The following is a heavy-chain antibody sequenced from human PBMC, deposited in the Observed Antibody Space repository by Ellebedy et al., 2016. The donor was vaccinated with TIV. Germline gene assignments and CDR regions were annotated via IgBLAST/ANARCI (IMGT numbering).Heavy chain of an antibody. J-gene: IGHJ4*02. Sequence: AASVKVSCKASGGTFSSYAISWVRQAPGQGLEWMGRIIPILGIANYAQKFQGRVTITADKSTSTAYMELSSLRSEETAVYYCAKDPITMVRGVNFGDYWGQGTLVTVSS. CDR2: IIPILGIA. D-gene: IGHD3-10*01. V-gene: IGHV1-69*04. CDR3: AKDPITMVRGVNFGDY. CDR1: GGTFSSYA.